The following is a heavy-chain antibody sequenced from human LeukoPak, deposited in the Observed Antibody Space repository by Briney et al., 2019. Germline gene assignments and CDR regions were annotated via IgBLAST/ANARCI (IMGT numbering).Heavy chain of an antibody. Sequence: GGSLRLSCAASGFTFSDYYMTWICQAPAKGLEWLSFISSSGYTIYYADSVKRRFTISRDNAKNSLYLKMSSLRAEDTAVYYCARTRYSSSWSGGAFDVWGRGTLVTVSS. J-gene: IGHJ3*01. CDR3: ARTRYSSSWSGGAFDV. D-gene: IGHD6-13*01. V-gene: IGHV3-11*04. CDR1: GFTFSDYY. CDR2: ISSSGYTI.